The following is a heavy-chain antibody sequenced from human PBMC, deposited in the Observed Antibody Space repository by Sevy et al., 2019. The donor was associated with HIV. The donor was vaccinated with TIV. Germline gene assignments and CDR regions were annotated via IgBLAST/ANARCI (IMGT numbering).Heavy chain of an antibody. V-gene: IGHV4-39*01. J-gene: IGHJ5*02. CDR1: GGSISSSSYY. D-gene: IGHD3-22*01. CDR3: AADYYDRGGFDP. CDR2: IYYSGST. Sequence: ETLSFTCTVSGGSISSSSYYWGWIRQPPGKGLEWIGSIYYSGSTYYNPSLKSRVTIAVVTSKNQFSLKLSSVTAADTAVYYCAADYYDRGGFDPWGQGTLVTVSS.